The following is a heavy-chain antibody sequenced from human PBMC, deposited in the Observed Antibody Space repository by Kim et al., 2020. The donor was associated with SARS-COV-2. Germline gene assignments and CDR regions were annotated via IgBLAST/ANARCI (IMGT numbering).Heavy chain of an antibody. CDR1: GFTFSSYA. D-gene: IGHD2-2*02. V-gene: IGHV3-23*01. CDR2: ISGSGTST. Sequence: GGSLRLSCAASGFTFSSYAMSWVRQTPGKGLEWVSLISGSGTSTHYADSVKGRFTISRDNSKNTLYLQMNSLRAEDTAVYYCAKPSCYSCYYYYMDVWGKGTTVSVSS. J-gene: IGHJ6*03. CDR3: AKPSCYSCYYYYMDV.